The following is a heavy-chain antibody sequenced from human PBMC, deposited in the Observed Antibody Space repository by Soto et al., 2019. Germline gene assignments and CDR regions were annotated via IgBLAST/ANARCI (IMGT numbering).Heavy chain of an antibody. V-gene: IGHV3-7*01. Sequence: EVQLVESGGGLVQPGGSLRLSCAASGFTFSTSWMTWVRQAPGKGLEWVANIKQDGSETYYLDSVKGRFTDSKDNAKNSLYLQMNSLRAEDTAVYYCARDRGPNTFDYWGQGTLVTVSS. J-gene: IGHJ4*02. CDR1: GFTFSTSW. CDR2: IKQDGSET. CDR3: ARDRGPNTFDY.